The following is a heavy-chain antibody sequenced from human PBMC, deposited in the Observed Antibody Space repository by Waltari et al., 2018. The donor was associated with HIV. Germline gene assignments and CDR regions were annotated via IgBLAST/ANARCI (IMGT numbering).Heavy chain of an antibody. Sequence: EVQLVESGGGLVQPGGSVRLSWVASGFTFSNYWMNWVRQSPTKGLEWVANIKDDGGEEYYVDSVKGRFTISRDNAKNSLYLQMNSLRVEDTAVYYCARLVYTGSYIDSFDVWGQGTKATVSS. CDR1: GFTFSNYW. D-gene: IGHD1-26*01. CDR2: IKDDGGEE. V-gene: IGHV3-7*01. J-gene: IGHJ3*01. CDR3: ARLVYTGSYIDSFDV.